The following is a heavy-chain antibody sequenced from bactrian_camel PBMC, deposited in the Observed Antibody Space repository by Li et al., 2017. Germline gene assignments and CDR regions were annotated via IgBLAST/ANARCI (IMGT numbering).Heavy chain of an antibody. CDR1: LNPDSDYC. J-gene: IGHJ6*01. CDR3: AASLGKTYCHAAFFLSRLRPNFGS. D-gene: IGHD5*01. V-gene: IGHV3S1*01. Sequence: HVQLVESGGGSVQAGGSLRLSCAASLNPDSDYCLGRFRQIRGKEREGVALLFTRDASTYYGDSAKGRFTISLNNAKNTLYLQMNNLRAEDTALYYCAASLGKTYCHAAFFLSRLRPNFGSWGQGTQVTVS. CDR2: LFTRDAST.